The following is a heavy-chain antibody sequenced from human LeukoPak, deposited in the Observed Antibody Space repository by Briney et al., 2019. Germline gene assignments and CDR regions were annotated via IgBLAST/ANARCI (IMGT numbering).Heavy chain of an antibody. V-gene: IGHV3-23*01. CDR3: AKSRRLGELSYIDY. Sequence: PGGSLRLSCAASGFTFSSYGMHWVRQAPGKGLEWVSAISGSGGSTYYADSVKGRFTISRDNSKNTLYLQMNSLRAEDTAVYYCAKSRRLGELSYIDYWGQGTLVTVSS. J-gene: IGHJ4*02. D-gene: IGHD3-16*02. CDR1: GFTFSSYG. CDR2: ISGSGGST.